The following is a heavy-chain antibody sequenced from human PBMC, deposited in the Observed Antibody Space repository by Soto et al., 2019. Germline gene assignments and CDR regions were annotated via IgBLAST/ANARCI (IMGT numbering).Heavy chain of an antibody. CDR3: AKVKRGIVPTLRGGLDS. D-gene: IGHD5-12*01. CDR1: GYTHTFNTYA. J-gene: IGHJ4*02. Sequence: GGSLRLSCAGSGYTHTFNTYAMSWVRQAPGKGLEWVAGISPTGGSTYYADSVKGRFTISRDNSKDTLFLQMSSLRVEDAAVYFCAKVKRGIVPTLRGGLDSWGRGSLVTVYS. CDR2: ISPTGGST. V-gene: IGHV3-23*01.